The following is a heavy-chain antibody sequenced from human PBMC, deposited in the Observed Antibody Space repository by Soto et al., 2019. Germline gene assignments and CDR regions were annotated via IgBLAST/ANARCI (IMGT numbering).Heavy chain of an antibody. Sequence: ASVKVSCKASGGTFSSYAISWVRQAPGQGLEWMGGIIPIFGTANYAQKFQGRVTITADESTSTAYMELSSLRSEDTAVYYWASPLYCGGDGSDYYMDVWGKGTTVTVSS. D-gene: IGHD2-21*02. J-gene: IGHJ6*03. CDR1: GGTFSSYA. CDR2: IIPIFGTA. CDR3: ASPLYCGGDGSDYYMDV. V-gene: IGHV1-69*13.